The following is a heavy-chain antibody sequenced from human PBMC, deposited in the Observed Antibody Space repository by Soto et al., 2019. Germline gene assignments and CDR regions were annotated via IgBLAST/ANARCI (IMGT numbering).Heavy chain of an antibody. Sequence: GGSLRLSCAASGFTFSTYSMNWVRQAPGKGLEWVSSISSSSTIYYADSVKGRFTISRDNVQNSLYLQMHSLRAEDTAVYYCARDLVRGVIHYWGPGTLVTVSS. D-gene: IGHD3-10*01. V-gene: IGHV3-48*01. CDR1: GFTFSTYS. J-gene: IGHJ4*02. CDR2: ISSSSTI. CDR3: ARDLVRGVIHY.